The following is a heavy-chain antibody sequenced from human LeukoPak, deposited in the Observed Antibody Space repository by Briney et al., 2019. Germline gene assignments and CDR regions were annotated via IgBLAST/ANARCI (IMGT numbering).Heavy chain of an antibody. D-gene: IGHD6-19*01. CDR1: GYTFTTYR. CDR3: ARSSRTNRRGWYGFYYFDY. V-gene: IGHV5-10-1*01. Sequence: GESLKISCTTSGYTFTTYRITWVRQVPGKGLEWMGRIDPSGSSSTYSPSFQGHVTISVDQPIRTAYLQWSSLEASDTAIYYCARSSRTNRRGWYGFYYFDYWGQGTRVTVSS. CDR2: IDPSGSSS. J-gene: IGHJ4*02.